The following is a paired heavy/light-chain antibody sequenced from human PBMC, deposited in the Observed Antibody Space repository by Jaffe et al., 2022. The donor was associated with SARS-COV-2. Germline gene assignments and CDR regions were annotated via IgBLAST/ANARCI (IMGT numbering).Light chain of an antibody. CDR2: GNS. Sequence: QSVLTQPPSVSGAPGQRVTISCTGSSSNIGAGYDVHWYQQLPGTAPKLLIYGNSNRPSGVPDRFSGSKSGTSASLAITGLQAEDEADYYCQSHDRSLSAVVFGGGTKLTVL. CDR1: SSNIGAGYD. CDR3: QSHDRSLSAVV. V-gene: IGLV1-40*01. J-gene: IGLJ2*01.
Heavy chain of an antibody. J-gene: IGHJ4*02. D-gene: IGHD6-19*01. CDR1: GYTFTNYG. Sequence: QVQLVQSGAEVKKPGASVKVSCKASGYTFTNYGISWVRQAPGQGLEWMGWISAYNGNTNYAQKLQGRITMTTDTSTSTAYMDLKSLRSDDTAVYYCARDFPLAVAGTNYFDYWGQGTLVTVSS. V-gene: IGHV1-18*01. CDR2: ISAYNGNT. CDR3: ARDFPLAVAGTNYFDY.